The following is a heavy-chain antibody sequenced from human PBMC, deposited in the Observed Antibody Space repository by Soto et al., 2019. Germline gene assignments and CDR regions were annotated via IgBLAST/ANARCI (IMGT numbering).Heavy chain of an antibody. CDR3: PRHQSGIYPSFDY. Sequence: GESLKISCKGSGYSFTSYWISWVRQMPGKGLEWMGKINPSDSYTNYSPSFQGHVTISADKSISTAYLQWSSLKASDTAIYYCPRHQSGIYPSFDYWGQGTLVTVSS. CDR2: INPSDSYT. CDR1: GYSFTSYW. J-gene: IGHJ4*02. D-gene: IGHD1-26*01. V-gene: IGHV5-10-1*01.